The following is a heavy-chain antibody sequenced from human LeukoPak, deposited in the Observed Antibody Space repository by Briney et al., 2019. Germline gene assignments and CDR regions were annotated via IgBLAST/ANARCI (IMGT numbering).Heavy chain of an antibody. D-gene: IGHD3-22*01. Sequence: GESLKISCKGSGYSFTSYWIGWVRQMPGKGLEWMGIIYPGDSDTRYSPSFQGQVTISADKSISTAYLPWSSLKASDTAMYYCASHSEYYYDSSGYYQAFDYWGQGTLVTVSS. V-gene: IGHV5-51*01. CDR3: ASHSEYYYDSSGYYQAFDY. J-gene: IGHJ4*02. CDR1: GYSFTSYW. CDR2: IYPGDSDT.